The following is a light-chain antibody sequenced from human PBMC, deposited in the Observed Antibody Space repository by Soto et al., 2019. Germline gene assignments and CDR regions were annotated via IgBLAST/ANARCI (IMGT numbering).Light chain of an antibody. CDR3: QKYNSAPWIT. J-gene: IGKJ5*01. CDR2: AAS. Sequence: DIQMTQSPSSLSASVGDRVTITGRASQGISNYLAWYQQKPGKVPKLLIYAASTLQSGVPSRFSGSGSGTDFTLTISSLQPEDVATYYCQKYNSAPWITFGQGTRLEIK. V-gene: IGKV1-27*01. CDR1: QGISNY.